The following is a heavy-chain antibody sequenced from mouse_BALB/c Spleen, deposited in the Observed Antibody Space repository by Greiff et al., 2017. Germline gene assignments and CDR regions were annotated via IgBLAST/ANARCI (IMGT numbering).Heavy chain of an antibody. CDR2: ISSGGSYT. V-gene: IGHV5-9-4*01. CDR3: ARAITTYYFDY. J-gene: IGHJ2*01. Sequence: EVQRVESGGGLVKPGGSLKLSCAASGFTFSSYAMSWVRQSPEKRLEWVAEISSGGSYTYYPDTVTGRFTISRDNAKNTLYLEMSSLRSEDTAMYYCARAITTYYFDYWGQGTTLTVSS. D-gene: IGHD1-2*01. CDR1: GFTFSSYA.